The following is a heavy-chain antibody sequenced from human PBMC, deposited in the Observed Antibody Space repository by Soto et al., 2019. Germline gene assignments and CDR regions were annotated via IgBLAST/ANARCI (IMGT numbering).Heavy chain of an antibody. CDR1: GYTFTSYA. J-gene: IGHJ4*02. CDR2: INAGNGNT. Sequence: VKVSCKASGYTFTSYAMHWVRQAPGQRLEWMGWINAGNGNTKYSQKFQGRVTITRDTSASTAYMELSSLRSEDTAVYYCARVGGYGDYALDYWGQGTLVTVSS. D-gene: IGHD4-17*01. CDR3: ARVGGYGDYALDY. V-gene: IGHV1-3*01.